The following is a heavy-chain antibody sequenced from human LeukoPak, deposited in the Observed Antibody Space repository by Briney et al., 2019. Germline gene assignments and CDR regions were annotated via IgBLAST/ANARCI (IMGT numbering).Heavy chain of an antibody. J-gene: IGHJ4*02. V-gene: IGHV3-11*06. CDR1: GFAFSDYY. D-gene: IGHD2-8*01. CDR3: ARDSPWSVRYFDY. Sequence: GGSLRLSCAASGFAFSDYYMSWIRQAPGKGQEWVSYISSSSSYTNYADSVKGRFTISRDNAKNSLYLQTNSLRAEDTAVYYCARDSPWSVRYFDYWGQGTLVTVSS. CDR2: ISSSSSYT.